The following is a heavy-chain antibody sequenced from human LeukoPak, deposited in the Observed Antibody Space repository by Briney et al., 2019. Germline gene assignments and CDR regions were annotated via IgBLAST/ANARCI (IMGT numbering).Heavy chain of an antibody. CDR3: ARDLGYCSGGSCYDNWFDP. D-gene: IGHD2-15*01. CDR2: INPYNGHT. J-gene: IGHJ5*02. CDR1: GYSFSRYG. V-gene: IGHV1-18*01. Sequence: ASVKVSCKASGYSFSRYGISWVRQAPGQGLEWMGWINPYNGHTNYAQSLQGRVTMTSDTSTSTAYMELRSLRSDDAAVYYCARDLGYCSGGSCYDNWFDPWGQGTLVTVSS.